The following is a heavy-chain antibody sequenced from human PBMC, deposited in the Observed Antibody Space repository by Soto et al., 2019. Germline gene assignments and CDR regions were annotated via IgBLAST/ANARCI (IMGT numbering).Heavy chain of an antibody. V-gene: IGHV5-51*01. J-gene: IGHJ5*02. CDR2: IYPGDSDT. Sequence: PGESLKISCKGSGYSFTSYWIGWVRQMPGKGLEWMGIIYPGDSDTRYSPSFQGQVTISADKSISTAYLQWSSLKASDTAMYYCARRIKYSSGFFSHWFDPWGQGTLVTVSS. D-gene: IGHD6-19*01. CDR1: GYSFTSYW. CDR3: ARRIKYSSGFFSHWFDP.